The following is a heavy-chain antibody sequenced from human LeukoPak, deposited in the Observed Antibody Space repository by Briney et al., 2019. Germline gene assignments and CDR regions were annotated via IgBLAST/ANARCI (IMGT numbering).Heavy chain of an antibody. V-gene: IGHV3-7*01. CDR2: IKAEGGEQ. CDR1: GVTFSTYR. Sequence: GGSLRLSCAPSGVTFSTYRMNWFRQTPGKGLGWVAQIKAEGGEQDHVASARGGFTLSRDNAKNSLYLQMNILRAKDTAVYYCARGGAARPDFWGQGTLVTVSS. J-gene: IGHJ4*02. D-gene: IGHD6-6*01. CDR3: ARGGAARPDF.